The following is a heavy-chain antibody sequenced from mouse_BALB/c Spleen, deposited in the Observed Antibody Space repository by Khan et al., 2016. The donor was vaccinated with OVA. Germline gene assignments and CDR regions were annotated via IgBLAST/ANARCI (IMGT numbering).Heavy chain of an antibody. V-gene: IGHV1-76*01. D-gene: IGHD3-2*02. Sequence: QVQLKQSGAELVRPGASVKLSCKTSGYIFTSYWIHWLKQRSGQGLEWIARIYPGTDNTYYNEKLKDKATLTADKSSSTAYMQLSSLTSEDSAVYFCAREEALYYFDYWGQGTTLTVSS. J-gene: IGHJ2*01. CDR1: GYIFTSYW. CDR3: AREEALYYFDY. CDR2: IYPGTDNT.